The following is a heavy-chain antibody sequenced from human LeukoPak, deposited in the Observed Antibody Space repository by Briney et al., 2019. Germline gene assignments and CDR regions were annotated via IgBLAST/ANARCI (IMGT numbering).Heavy chain of an antibody. CDR1: GGSISSSSYY. Sequence: KPSETLSLTCTVSGGSISSSSYYWGWIRQPPGKGLEWIGSIYYSGSTYYNPSLKSRVTISVDTSKNQFSLKLSSVTAADTAVYYCASNTDSSVYWGQGTLVTVSS. CDR2: IYYSGST. V-gene: IGHV4-39*01. CDR3: ASNTDSSVY. J-gene: IGHJ4*02. D-gene: IGHD3-22*01.